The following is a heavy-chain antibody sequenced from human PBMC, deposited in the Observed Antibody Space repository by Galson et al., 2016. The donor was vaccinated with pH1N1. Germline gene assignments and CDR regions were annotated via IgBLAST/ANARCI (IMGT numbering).Heavy chain of an antibody. Sequence: QSGAEVKKPGESLKISCQASGYTFTAYWIGWVRQMPGKGLEWMGIIYPGDSETKYSPSFEGQVTFSVDKSKNTAYLHWSNLKASDTAIYYCTRRSTELGLDYGGQGVLVTVSS. CDR3: TRRSTELGLDY. D-gene: IGHD2/OR15-2a*01. CDR2: IYPGDSET. V-gene: IGHV5-51*03. CDR1: GYTFTAYW. J-gene: IGHJ4*02.